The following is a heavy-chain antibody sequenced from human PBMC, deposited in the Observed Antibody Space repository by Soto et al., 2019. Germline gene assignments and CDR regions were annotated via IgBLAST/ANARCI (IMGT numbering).Heavy chain of an antibody. CDR1: GFTFSTYW. Sequence: EVQLVESGGGLVQPGGSLRLSCAASGFTFSTYWMHWVRQAPEKGLLWVSHINGDGSYTDFADSVKGRFTISRDNAKNTVYLQMQSLRVEDTAVYFCVRTWHGFDIWGPGTMVTVPS. CDR3: VRTWHGFDI. V-gene: IGHV3-74*01. J-gene: IGHJ3*02. CDR2: INGDGSYT.